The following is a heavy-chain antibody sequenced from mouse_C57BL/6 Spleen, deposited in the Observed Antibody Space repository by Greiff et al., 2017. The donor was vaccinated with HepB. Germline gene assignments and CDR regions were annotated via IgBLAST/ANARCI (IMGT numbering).Heavy chain of an antibody. V-gene: IGHV3-6*01. Sequence: EVKLQESGPGLVKPSQSLSLTCSVTGYSITSGYYWNWIRQFPGNKLEWMGYISYDGSNNYNPSLKNRISITRDTSKNQFFLKLNSVTTEDTATYYCARGVDDYDWFAYWGQGTLVTVSA. CDR2: ISYDGSN. J-gene: IGHJ3*01. CDR1: GYSITSGYY. D-gene: IGHD2-4*01. CDR3: ARGVDDYDWFAY.